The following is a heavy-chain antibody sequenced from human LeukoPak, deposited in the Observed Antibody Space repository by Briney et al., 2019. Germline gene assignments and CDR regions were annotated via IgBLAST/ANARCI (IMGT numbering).Heavy chain of an antibody. Sequence: GESLKISCKGSGYRFTSYWIGWVRPMPGKGLEWMGIIYPGDSVTRYSPSFQGQVTISADKSISTAYLQWSSLKASDTAMYYCAGVIAAAMGAFDIWGQGTMVTVSS. V-gene: IGHV5-51*01. CDR2: IYPGDSVT. CDR1: GYRFTSYW. D-gene: IGHD6-13*01. CDR3: AGVIAAAMGAFDI. J-gene: IGHJ3*02.